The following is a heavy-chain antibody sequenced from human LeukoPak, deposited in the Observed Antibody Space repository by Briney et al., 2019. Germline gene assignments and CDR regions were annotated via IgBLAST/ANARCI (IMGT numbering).Heavy chain of an antibody. CDR1: GYTFTSYG. CDR3: ARFSSAGYYASGLDY. D-gene: IGHD3-10*01. V-gene: IGHV1-18*01. J-gene: IGHJ4*02. CDR2: ISAYSANT. Sequence: GASVKVSFKSSGYTFTSYGISWVRQAPGQGREWMGWISAYSANTKHAQKFQGRVSMTTDTSTGTAYMELRSLRSDDTAVYYCARFSSAGYYASGLDYWGQGTLVTVSS.